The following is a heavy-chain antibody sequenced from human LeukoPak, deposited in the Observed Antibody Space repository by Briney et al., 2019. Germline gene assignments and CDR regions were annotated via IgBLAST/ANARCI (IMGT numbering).Heavy chain of an antibody. D-gene: IGHD5-12*01. CDR3: ARDQPLRGYSGYDQTYYYYYGMDV. CDR2: ISAYNGNT. V-gene: IGHV1-18*01. CDR1: GYTFTSYG. Sequence: GASVKVSCKASGYTFTSYGISWVRQAPGQGLEWMGWISAYNGNTNYAQKLQGRVTMTTDTSASTAYMELRSLRSDDTAVYYCARDQPLRGYSGYDQTYYYYYGMDVWGQGTTVTVSS. J-gene: IGHJ6*02.